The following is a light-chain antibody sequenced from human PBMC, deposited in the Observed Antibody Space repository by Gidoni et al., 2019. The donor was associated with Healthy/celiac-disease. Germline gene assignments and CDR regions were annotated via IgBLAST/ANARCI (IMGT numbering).Light chain of an antibody. CDR3: QSADSSGTHVV. Sequence: SYELTQPPSVSVSPGQTARITCSGDALPKQYAYWYQQKPGQAPVLVVYKDRERPSGIPSRFSGSSSGTTVTLTISGVQAEDEADYYWQSADSSGTHVVFGGGPKLTVL. CDR2: KDR. J-gene: IGLJ2*01. V-gene: IGLV3-25*03. CDR1: ALPKQY.